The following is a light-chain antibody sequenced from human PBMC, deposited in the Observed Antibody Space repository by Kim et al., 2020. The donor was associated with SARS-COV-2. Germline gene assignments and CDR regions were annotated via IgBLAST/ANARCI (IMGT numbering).Light chain of an antibody. CDR2: NIN. J-gene: IGLJ1*01. Sequence: VSGYPGLSITISCVGAYDYVSWYQQHPGKAPKLIIYNINGRPSGVSNRFSGSKSGNTASLTISGLQAEDESDYYCSSYTRGTTRFVFGAGTKVTVL. CDR1: GAYDY. CDR3: SSYTRGTTRFV. V-gene: IGLV2-14*03.